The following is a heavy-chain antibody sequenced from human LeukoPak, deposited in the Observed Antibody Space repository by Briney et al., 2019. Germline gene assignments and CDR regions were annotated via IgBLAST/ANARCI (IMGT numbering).Heavy chain of an antibody. V-gene: IGHV2-5*08. CDR2: IYWDDDR. Sequence: TLSLTCTVSGGSISSYYWSWIRQPPGKAPEWLALIYWDDDRRYSQSLKNRLIITKDTSRNQVVLILSNVDPTDTAIYYCAKRGRGDCSGGSCYYGWFDPWGQGILVTVSS. J-gene: IGHJ5*02. CDR1: GGSISSYYW. D-gene: IGHD2-15*01. CDR3: AKRGRGDCSGGSCYYGWFDP.